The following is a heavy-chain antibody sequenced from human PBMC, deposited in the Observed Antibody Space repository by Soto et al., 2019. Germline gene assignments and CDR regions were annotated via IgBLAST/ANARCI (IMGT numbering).Heavy chain of an antibody. J-gene: IGHJ4*01. CDR3: AKVRCTGQSCYVPDY. Sequence: GGSLRLSCAASGFTFNSYTMAWVRQAPGKGLEWVSSISGSGGSPSYADSVQGRFTISRDNSRNTISLQMNSLRAEDTATYYCAKVRCTGQSCYVPDYWGHGSLVPVSP. V-gene: IGHV3-23*01. CDR2: ISGSGGSP. CDR1: GFTFNSYT. D-gene: IGHD2-8*02.